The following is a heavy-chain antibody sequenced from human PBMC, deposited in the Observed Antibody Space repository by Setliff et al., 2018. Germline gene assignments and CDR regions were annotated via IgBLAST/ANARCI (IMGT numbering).Heavy chain of an antibody. CDR3: ARDRTAMVTHYGMDV. CDR2: ISSSSSYI. V-gene: IGHV3-21*01. J-gene: IGHJ6*02. CDR1: GFTFSSYS. Sequence: GGSLRLSCAASGFTFSSYSMNWVRQAPGKGLEWVSSISSSSSYIYYADSVKGRFTISRDNAKNSLNLQMNSLRAEDTVVYYCARDRTAMVTHYGMDVWGQGTTVTVSS. D-gene: IGHD5-18*01.